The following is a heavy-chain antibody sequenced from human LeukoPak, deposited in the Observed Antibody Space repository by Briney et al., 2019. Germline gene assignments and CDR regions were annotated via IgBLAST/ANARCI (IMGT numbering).Heavy chain of an antibody. CDR3: ARTRSTQKYCTNGVCYEPFDY. V-gene: IGHV1-46*01. CDR2: INPSGGST. CDR1: GYTFTSYY. J-gene: IGHJ4*02. D-gene: IGHD2-8*01. Sequence: ASVKVSCKASGYTFTSYYMHWVRQAPGQGLEWMGIINPSGGSTSYAQKFQGRVTMTRDMSTSTVYMELSSLRSEDTAVYYCARTRSTQKYCTNGVCYEPFDYWGQGTLVTVSS.